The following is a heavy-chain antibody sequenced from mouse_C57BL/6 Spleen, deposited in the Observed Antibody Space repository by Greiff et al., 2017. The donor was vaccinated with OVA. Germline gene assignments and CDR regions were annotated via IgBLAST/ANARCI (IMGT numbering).Heavy chain of an antibody. CDR3: ARGATVVGGFDY. Sequence: QVQLQQPGAELVKPGASVKMSCKASGYTFPSYWITWVKQRPGQGLEWIGDIYPGSGSTNYNEKFKSKATLTVDTSSSTAYMQLSSLTSEDSAVYYCARGATVVGGFDYWGQGTTPSVSS. D-gene: IGHD1-1*01. CDR1: GYTFPSYW. J-gene: IGHJ2*01. V-gene: IGHV1-55*01. CDR2: IYPGSGST.